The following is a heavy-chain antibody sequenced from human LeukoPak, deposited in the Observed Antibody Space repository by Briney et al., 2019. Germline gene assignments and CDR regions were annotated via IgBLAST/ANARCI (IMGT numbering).Heavy chain of an antibody. CDR3: ARLSSSYYYYYMDV. CDR1: GYTLTELS. Sequence: ASVKVPCKVSGYTLTELSMHWVRQAPGKGLEWMGGFDTEDGETIYAQKFQGRVTMTRDTSISTACMELSRLRSDDTAVYYCARLSSSYYYYYMDVWGKGTTVTVSS. V-gene: IGHV1-24*01. D-gene: IGHD2-8*01. CDR2: FDTEDGET. J-gene: IGHJ6*03.